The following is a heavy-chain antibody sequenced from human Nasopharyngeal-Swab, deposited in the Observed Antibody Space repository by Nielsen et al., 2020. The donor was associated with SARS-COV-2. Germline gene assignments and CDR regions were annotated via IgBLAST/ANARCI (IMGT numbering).Heavy chain of an antibody. V-gene: IGHV4-39*01. CDR2: VYYNGNL. CDR1: GYLMPYSTFY. D-gene: IGHD6-13*01. Sequence: GSLRLSFTVSGYLMPYSTFYWAWIRQPPGKGLEWIGSVYYNGNLYENPSLKSRLTMSIDKSKNQFSLTLSSLTAADTAAYYCVSSSSWYYFDYWGQGTQVTVSS. CDR3: VSSSSWYYFDY. J-gene: IGHJ4*02.